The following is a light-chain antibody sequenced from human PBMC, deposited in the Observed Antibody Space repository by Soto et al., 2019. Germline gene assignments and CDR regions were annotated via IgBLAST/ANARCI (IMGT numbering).Light chain of an antibody. V-gene: IGKV3-15*01. Sequence: EVMMTQSPATLSVSPGGRATLSCRASQSVSSHLAWYQQKPGQAPRLLIYGASTRASGVPARFSGSGSGTEVNLHTGSRQSECFAICNSHQYDDWRLLTFGGGTKVEI. CDR2: GAS. CDR1: QSVSSH. CDR3: HQYDDWRLLT. J-gene: IGKJ4*01.